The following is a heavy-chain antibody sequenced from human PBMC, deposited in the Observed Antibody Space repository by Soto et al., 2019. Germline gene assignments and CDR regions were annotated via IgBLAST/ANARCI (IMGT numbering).Heavy chain of an antibody. J-gene: IGHJ3*02. D-gene: IGHD4-17*01. CDR2: IYYSGST. CDR1: GGSISSSDYH. Sequence: QPQLQESGPGLVKPSETLPLTCTVSGGSISSSDYHWGWIRQPPGKGLEWIANIYYSGSTYYNPSFKIRVTISVDTSKNQFSLKLNSVTAADTAVYYCVRRRLRPEAFDIWGQGTVVTVSS. CDR3: VRRRLRPEAFDI. V-gene: IGHV4-39*01.